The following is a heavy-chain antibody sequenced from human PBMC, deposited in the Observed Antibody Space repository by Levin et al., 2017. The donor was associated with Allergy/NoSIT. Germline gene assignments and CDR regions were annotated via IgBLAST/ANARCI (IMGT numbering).Heavy chain of an antibody. CDR2: ISNDGSSA. V-gene: IGHV3-74*01. J-gene: IGHJ4*02. D-gene: IGHD3-10*01. CDR1: GFTFSTYW. Sequence: GGSLRLSCAASGFTFSTYWIHWVRQVPGKGLVWVSRISNDGSSAIYADSVKGRFIVSSDDAKNRLYLQMNSLRAEDTALYYCASARVGSADYWGQGTLVTVSS. CDR3: ASARVGSADY.